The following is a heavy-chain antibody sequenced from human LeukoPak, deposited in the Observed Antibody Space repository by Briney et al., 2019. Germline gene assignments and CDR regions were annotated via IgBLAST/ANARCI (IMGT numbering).Heavy chain of an antibody. Sequence: SETLSLTCTVSGGSISSGSYYWSWIRQPPGKGLEWIGYIYYSGSTYYNPSLKSRVAISVDTSKNQFSLKLSSVTAADTAVYYCARDEAAGLYFDYWGQGILVTVSS. V-gene: IGHV4-30-4*08. CDR2: IYYSGST. CDR3: ARDEAAGLYFDY. D-gene: IGHD6-13*01. J-gene: IGHJ4*02. CDR1: GGSISSGSYY.